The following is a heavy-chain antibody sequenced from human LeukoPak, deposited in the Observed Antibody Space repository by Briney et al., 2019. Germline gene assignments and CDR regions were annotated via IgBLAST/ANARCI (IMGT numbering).Heavy chain of an antibody. J-gene: IGHJ6*03. V-gene: IGHV4-30-4*08. CDR2: IYYSGST. CDR1: GASISSGDYY. CDR3: ATEADTAMVRVDYYYMDV. Sequence: SQTLSLTCTVSGASISSGDYYWSWIRQPPGKGLEWIGYIYYSGSTYYNPSLKSRVTISVDTSKNQFSLKLSSVTAADTAVYHCATEADTAMVRVDYYYMDVWGKGTTVTVSS. D-gene: IGHD5-18*01.